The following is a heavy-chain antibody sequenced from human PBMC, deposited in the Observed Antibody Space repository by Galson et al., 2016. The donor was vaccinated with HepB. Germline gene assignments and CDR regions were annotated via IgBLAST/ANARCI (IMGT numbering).Heavy chain of an antibody. Sequence: PALVTPTQTLTLTCTFSGFSLTAENMCVSWIRQPPGKALEWLALIDWDGDEYYSTSLKTRLSISKDTSKSQVLLNMTNMDPVDTATYYCARVVTPGGFDSWVQGTRVLGSS. D-gene: IGHD6-6*01. CDR2: IDWDGDE. V-gene: IGHV2-70*01. CDR3: ARVVTPGGFDS. CDR1: GFSLTAENMC. J-gene: IGHJ4*02.